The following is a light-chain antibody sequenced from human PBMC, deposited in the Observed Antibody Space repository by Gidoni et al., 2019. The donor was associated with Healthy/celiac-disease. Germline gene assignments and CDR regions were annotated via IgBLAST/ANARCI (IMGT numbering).Light chain of an antibody. J-gene: IGKJ1*01. CDR1: QSISSW. CDR3: QQYNSFPWT. CDR2: KVS. V-gene: IGKV1-5*03. Sequence: DIQMTQPPPTLSASVGDRVTITCRASQSISSWLAWYQQKPGKAPKLLIYKVSSLASGVPSRFSGSGSGTEFTLTISSLQPDDFATYYCQQYNSFPWTFGQGTKVEIK.